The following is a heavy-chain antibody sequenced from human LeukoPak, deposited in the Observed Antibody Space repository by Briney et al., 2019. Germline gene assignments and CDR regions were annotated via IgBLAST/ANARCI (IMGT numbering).Heavy chain of an antibody. CDR3: VREGASSHN. CDR1: GFPVSSNY. Sequence: GGPLRLSCAASGFPVSSNYMSWVRQAPGGGLEWVSIIYSGGNTYYAESVKGRFIISRDNSQNTVYLQMNSLRAEDTAVYYCVREGASSHNWGQGTLVTVSS. J-gene: IGHJ4*02. V-gene: IGHV3-66*01. D-gene: IGHD4/OR15-4a*01. CDR2: IYSGGNT.